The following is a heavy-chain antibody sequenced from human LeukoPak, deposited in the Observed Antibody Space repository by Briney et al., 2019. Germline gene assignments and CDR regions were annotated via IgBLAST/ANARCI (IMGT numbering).Heavy chain of an antibody. CDR2: ISSSGSTI. D-gene: IGHD1-26*01. J-gene: IGHJ4*02. Sequence: GGSLRLSCAASGFTFSSYEMNWVRQAPGKGLEWVSYISSSGSTIYYADSVKGRFTISRDNAKNSLYLQMNSLRAEDTAVYYCARLYSGSYHDYWGQGTLVTVSS. CDR3: ARLYSGSYHDY. CDR1: GFTFSSYE. V-gene: IGHV3-48*03.